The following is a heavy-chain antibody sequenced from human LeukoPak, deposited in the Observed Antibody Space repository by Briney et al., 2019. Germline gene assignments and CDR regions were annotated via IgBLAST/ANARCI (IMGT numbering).Heavy chain of an antibody. V-gene: IGHV3-33*01. CDR2: IWYDGSDK. D-gene: IGHD3-22*01. Sequence: GMSLRLSCEASGFTFSSYGMHWVRQAPGKGLEWVAVIWYDGSDKYYADSVKGRFSISRDNSKNTLYLQMNSLRAEDTAVYYCARELPPVVNFYFDSWGQGTLVTVSS. CDR3: ARELPPVVNFYFDS. CDR1: GFTFSSYG. J-gene: IGHJ4*02.